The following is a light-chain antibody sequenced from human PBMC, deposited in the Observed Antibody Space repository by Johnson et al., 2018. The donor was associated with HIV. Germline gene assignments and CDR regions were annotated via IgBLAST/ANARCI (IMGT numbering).Light chain of an antibody. CDR1: NSNIGSIY. CDR3: GTWDSGLSAGLYV. Sequence: QSVLTQPPSVSAAPGQKVTISCSGSNSNIGSIYVSWYQQLPGTAPKLLIYDNNKRPSGIPDRFSGSKSGTSATLGITGLQTGDEADYYCGTWDSGLSAGLYVFGTGTKVTVL. J-gene: IGLJ1*01. V-gene: IGLV1-51*01. CDR2: DNN.